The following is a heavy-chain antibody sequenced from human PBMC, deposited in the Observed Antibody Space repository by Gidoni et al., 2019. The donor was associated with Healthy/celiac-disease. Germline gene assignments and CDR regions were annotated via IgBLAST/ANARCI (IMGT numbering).Heavy chain of an antibody. CDR2: ISSSSSNI. Sequence: EVQLVESGGGLVQPGGSLRLSCAAPGSPFSSYSMNWVRQPPGKGLEWVSYISSSSSNIYYADYVKGRFTISRDNAKNSLYLQMNSLRDEDTAVYYCARGYSSSWYAVDYWGQGTLVTVSS. V-gene: IGHV3-48*02. CDR1: GSPFSSYS. CDR3: ARGYSSSWYAVDY. J-gene: IGHJ4*02. D-gene: IGHD6-13*01.